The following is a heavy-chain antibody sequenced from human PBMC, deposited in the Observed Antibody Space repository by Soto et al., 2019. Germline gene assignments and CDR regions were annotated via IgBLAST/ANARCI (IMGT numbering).Heavy chain of an antibody. J-gene: IGHJ4*02. D-gene: IGHD3-10*01. CDR1: GFTFSSYW. CDR3: ARGRKAVIHEHFDY. CDR2: IKQDGSEK. Sequence: GGSLRLSCAASGFTFSSYWMSWVRQAPGKGLEWVANIKQDGSEKYYVDSVKGRFTISRDNAKNSLYLQMNSLRAEDTAVYYCARGRKAVIHEHFDYWGQGTLVTVSS. V-gene: IGHV3-7*01.